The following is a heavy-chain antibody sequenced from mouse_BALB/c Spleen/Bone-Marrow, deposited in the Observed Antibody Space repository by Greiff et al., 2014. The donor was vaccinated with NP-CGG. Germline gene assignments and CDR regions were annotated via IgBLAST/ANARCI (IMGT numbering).Heavy chain of an antibody. CDR1: GYTFTSYW. Sequence: VQLKESGTVLARPGASVKMSCKASGYTFTSYWMHWVKQWPGQGLEWIGAIYPGNSDTSYNQKFKGKAKLTAVTSTSTAYMELSSLTNEDSAVYYCTRVIYYGYAWFAYWGQGTLVTVSA. CDR2: IYPGNSDT. D-gene: IGHD2-2*01. J-gene: IGHJ3*01. CDR3: TRVIYYGYAWFAY. V-gene: IGHV1-5*01.